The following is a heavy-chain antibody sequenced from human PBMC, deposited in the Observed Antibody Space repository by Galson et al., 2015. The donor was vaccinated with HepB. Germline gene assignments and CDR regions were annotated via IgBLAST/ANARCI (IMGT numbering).Heavy chain of an antibody. D-gene: IGHD3-9*01. Sequence: SVKVSCKASGGTFSSYAISWVRQAPGQGLEWMGRIIPILGIANYAQKFQGRVTITADKSTSTAYMELSSLRSEDTAVYYCASGALTADAFDIWGQGTMVTVSS. CDR3: ASGALTADAFDI. CDR1: GGTFSSYA. J-gene: IGHJ3*02. V-gene: IGHV1-69*04. CDR2: IIPILGIA.